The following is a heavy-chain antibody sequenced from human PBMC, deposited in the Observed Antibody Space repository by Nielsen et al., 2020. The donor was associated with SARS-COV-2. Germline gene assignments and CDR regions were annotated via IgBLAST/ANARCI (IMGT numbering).Heavy chain of an antibody. Sequence: GESLKISCAASGFTFSSYEMNWVRQAPGKGLEWVSYISSSGSTIYYADSVKGRFTISRDNAKNSLYLQMNSLRAEDTAVHYCARAPLEWSMGDYFDYWGQGTLVTVSS. V-gene: IGHV3-48*03. CDR1: GFTFSSYE. CDR2: ISSSGSTI. D-gene: IGHD3-3*01. J-gene: IGHJ4*02. CDR3: ARAPLEWSMGDYFDY.